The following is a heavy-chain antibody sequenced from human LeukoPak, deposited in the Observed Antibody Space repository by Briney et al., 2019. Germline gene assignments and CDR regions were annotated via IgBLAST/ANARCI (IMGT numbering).Heavy chain of an antibody. Sequence: PGGSLRLSCAASGFTFDDYGMSWVRHAPGKGLEWVSGINWNGGSTAYADSVKGRFTISRDNAKNSLYLQMDSLRAEATALYFCARDRAPNPFYLGSGSYYPEDAFDIWGQGTMVTVSS. CDR1: GFTFDDYG. D-gene: IGHD3-10*02. CDR3: ARDRAPNPFYLGSGSYYPEDAFDI. CDR2: INWNGGST. J-gene: IGHJ3*02. V-gene: IGHV3-20*04.